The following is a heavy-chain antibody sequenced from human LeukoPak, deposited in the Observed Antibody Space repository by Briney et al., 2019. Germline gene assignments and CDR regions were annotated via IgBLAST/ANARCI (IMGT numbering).Heavy chain of an antibody. J-gene: IGHJ4*02. D-gene: IGHD5-24*01. CDR2: IWYDGSNT. Sequence: PGGSLRLSCAASGFTFSSYAMHWVRQAPGKGLDWVAVIWYDGSNTYYADSVKGRFTISRDNSKNTLYLQMNSLRAEDTAVYFCARDTVEMATTVFDYWGQGTLVTVSS. CDR1: GFTFSSYA. CDR3: ARDTVEMATTVFDY. V-gene: IGHV3-33*01.